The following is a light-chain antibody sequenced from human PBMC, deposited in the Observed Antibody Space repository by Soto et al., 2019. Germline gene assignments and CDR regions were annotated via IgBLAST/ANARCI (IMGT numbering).Light chain of an antibody. CDR1: QDISNY. J-gene: IGKJ5*01. CDR2: DAS. Sequence: DIQVAQSPSSPSASVGGRVPITCQESQDISNYLNWYQQKPGKAPKLLIYDASNLNAGVPSRFSGSGSGTHFSFTISSLQPEDIATYYCQQYNNLITFGQGTRLEIK. V-gene: IGKV1-33*01. CDR3: QQYNNLIT.